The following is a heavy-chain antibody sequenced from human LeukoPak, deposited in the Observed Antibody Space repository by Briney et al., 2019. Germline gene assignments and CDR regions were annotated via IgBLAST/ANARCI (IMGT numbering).Heavy chain of an antibody. CDR2: ISYDGSNK. CDR1: GFTFSSYG. V-gene: IGHV3-30*18. CDR3: AQGDSSSRYYYYGMDV. Sequence: GGSLRLSCAASGFTFSSYGMHWVRQAPGKGLEWVAVISYDGSNKYYADSVKGRFTISRDNSKNTLYLQMNILRAEDTAVYYCAQGDSSSRYYYYGMDVWGRGTTVTVSS. J-gene: IGHJ6*02. D-gene: IGHD6-13*01.